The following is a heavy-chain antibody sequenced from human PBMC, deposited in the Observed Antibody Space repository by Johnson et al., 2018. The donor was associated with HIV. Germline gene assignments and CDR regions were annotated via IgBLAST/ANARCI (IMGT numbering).Heavy chain of an antibody. CDR3: AKDLGNWDSPRSAFDM. CDR1: GFTFSNAW. Sequence: VQLVESGGGVVRPGGSLRLSCAASGFTFSNAWMSWVRQAPGKGLEWVGRIKSKTDGGTTDFVKGRFTISRDNAKASVSLQMNSLRAEDTAVYYCAKDLGNWDSPRSAFDMWGQGTMVTVSS. CDR2: IKSKTDGGTT. D-gene: IGHD1/OR15-1a*01. V-gene: IGHV3-15*01. J-gene: IGHJ3*02.